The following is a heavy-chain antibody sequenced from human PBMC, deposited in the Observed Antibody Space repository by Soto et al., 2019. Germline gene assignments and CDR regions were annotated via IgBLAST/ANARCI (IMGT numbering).Heavy chain of an antibody. CDR1: GGSFSGYY. CDR2: INHSGST. V-gene: IGHV4-34*01. Sequence: PSETLSLTCAVYGGSFSGYYWSWIRQPPGKGLEWIGEINHSGSTNYNPSLKSRVTISVDTSKNQFSLKLSSVTAADTAVYYCARGQGYYYYYGMDVWGQGTKVTVSS. J-gene: IGHJ6*02. CDR3: ARGQGYYYYYGMDV.